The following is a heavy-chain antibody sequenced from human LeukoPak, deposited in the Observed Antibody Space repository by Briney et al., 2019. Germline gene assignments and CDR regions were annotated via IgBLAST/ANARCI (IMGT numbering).Heavy chain of an antibody. CDR1: GYTFTSYA. V-gene: IGHV1-3*01. D-gene: IGHD1-26*01. CDR3: ARQGGGPYSGSPFDY. J-gene: IGHJ4*02. Sequence: APVKVSCKASGYTFTSYAMHWVRQAPGQRLEWMGWINAGNGNTKYSQKFQGRVTITRDTPASTAYMALSSLTSDDTAVYYCARQGGGPYSGSPFDYWGQGTLVTVSS. CDR2: INAGNGNT.